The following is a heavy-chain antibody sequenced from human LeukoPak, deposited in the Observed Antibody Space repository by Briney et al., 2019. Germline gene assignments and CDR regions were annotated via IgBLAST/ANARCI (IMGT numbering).Heavy chain of an antibody. D-gene: IGHD5-18*01. J-gene: IGHJ4*02. CDR3: ARGGGYSHDYFDY. CDR2: INHSGST. CDR1: GGSFSGYY. Sequence: SETLSLTCAVYGGSFSGYYWSWIRQPPGKGLEWIGEINHSGSTNYNPSLKSRVTISVDTSKNQFSLKLSSVTAADTAVYYCARGGGYSHDYFDYWGQGTLVTVSS. V-gene: IGHV4-34*01.